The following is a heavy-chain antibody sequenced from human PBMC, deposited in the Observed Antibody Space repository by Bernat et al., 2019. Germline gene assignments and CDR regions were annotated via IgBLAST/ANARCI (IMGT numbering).Heavy chain of an antibody. J-gene: IGHJ2*01. Sequence: QVQLVQSGSELKKPGASVKVSCKASGYTFTSYAMNWVRQAPGQGLEWMGWLNTNTGDPTYAQGFTGRFVFSLNTYVSTTYLQISSLKAEETAVYYGGRGGGGGGAFDLWGRGTLVTVSS. V-gene: IGHV7-4-1*02. D-gene: IGHD2-15*01. CDR2: LNTNTGDP. CDR1: GYTFTSYA. CDR3: GRGGGGGGAFDL.